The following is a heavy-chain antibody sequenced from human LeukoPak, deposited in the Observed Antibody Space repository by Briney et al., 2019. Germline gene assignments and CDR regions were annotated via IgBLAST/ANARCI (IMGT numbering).Heavy chain of an antibody. CDR3: AGGTYYYFDY. J-gene: IGHJ4*02. Sequence: SETLSLTCTVSGGSISSYYWSWIRQPPGTGVEWIGYVYYSGSAHYNPSLKSRVTISVDTSKNQFSLKVSSVTAADTAIYYCAGGTYYYFDYWGQGTLVTVSS. CDR1: GGSISSYY. V-gene: IGHV4-59*01. D-gene: IGHD1-26*01. CDR2: VYYSGSA.